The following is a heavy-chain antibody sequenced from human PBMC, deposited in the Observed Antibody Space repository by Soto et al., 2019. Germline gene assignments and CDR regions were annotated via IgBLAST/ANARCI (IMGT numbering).Heavy chain of an antibody. CDR3: ARLGGITGYSSAWYKFEH. J-gene: IGHJ4*02. V-gene: IGHV4-39*01. CDR2: IYYSGST. CDR1: GGSVSSSSSY. D-gene: IGHD6-19*01. Sequence: PSETLSLTCAVSGGSVSSSSSYWGWIRQPPGKGLEWIGNIYYSGSTYYNPSLKSRVTISVDTSENQFSLKLSSVTAADTAVYYCARLGGITGYSSAWYKFEHWGQGTLVTVSS.